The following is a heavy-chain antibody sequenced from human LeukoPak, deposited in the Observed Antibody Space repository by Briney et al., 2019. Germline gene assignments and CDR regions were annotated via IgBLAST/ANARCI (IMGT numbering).Heavy chain of an antibody. Sequence: SETLSLTCTVSGGSISSSSYYWGWIRQPPGKGLEWIATIYYSGSTYYNPSLKSRVTISVDTSKNQFSLKLSSVTAADTAVYYCARGPGPADDGGGYCFDYWGQGTLVTVSS. V-gene: IGHV4-39*01. CDR2: IYYSGST. D-gene: IGHD3-22*01. J-gene: IGHJ4*02. CDR3: ARGPGPADDGGGYCFDY. CDR1: GGSISSSSYY.